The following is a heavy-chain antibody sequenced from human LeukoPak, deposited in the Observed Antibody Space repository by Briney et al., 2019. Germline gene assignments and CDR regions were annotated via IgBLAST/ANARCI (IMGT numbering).Heavy chain of an antibody. Sequence: ASVKVSCKASGYTFTGYYMHWVRQAPGQGLGWMGWINPNTGDTTYAQKFQGRVTMTRDTSISRAYMELSRLRSDDTAVYYCARRALFGDSGYDYNWFDPWGQGTLVTVSS. CDR2: INPNTGDT. CDR3: ARRALFGDSGYDYNWFDP. V-gene: IGHV1-2*02. D-gene: IGHD5-12*01. J-gene: IGHJ5*02. CDR1: GYTFTGYY.